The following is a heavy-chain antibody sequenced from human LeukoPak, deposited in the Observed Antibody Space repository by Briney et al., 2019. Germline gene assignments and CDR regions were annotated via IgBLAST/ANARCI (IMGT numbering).Heavy chain of an antibody. CDR1: GFTFSSYE. J-gene: IGHJ4*02. D-gene: IGHD3-9*01. CDR3: TTDLYYVLRYFDWNDY. V-gene: IGHV3-15*01. Sequence: GGSLRLSCAASGFTFSSYEMNWVRQAPGKGLEWVGRIKSKTDGGTTDYAAPVKGRFTISRDDSKNTLYLQMNSLKTEDTAVYYCTTDLYYVLRYFDWNDYWGQGTLVTVSS. CDR2: IKSKTDGGTT.